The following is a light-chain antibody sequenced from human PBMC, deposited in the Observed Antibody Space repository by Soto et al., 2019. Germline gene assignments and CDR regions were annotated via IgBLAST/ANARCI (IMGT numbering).Light chain of an antibody. V-gene: IGKV3D-20*02. J-gene: IGKJ5*01. CDR3: KQRSNCSIT. CDR1: PSVSSSY. CDR2: GGS. Sequence: EILLTQAPWTRSLSPGYSASLSGRASPSVSSSYLAWYQQKPGHAPRLLIYGGSNRATGITARLSGRGSGTEFTLTISSLQHEDFEVYYCKQRSNCSITFGQGTRLEIK.